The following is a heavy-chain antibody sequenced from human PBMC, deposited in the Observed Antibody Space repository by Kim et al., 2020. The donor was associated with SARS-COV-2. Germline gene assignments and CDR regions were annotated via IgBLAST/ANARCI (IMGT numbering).Heavy chain of an antibody. J-gene: IGHJ6*02. Sequence: SPSFQGQVTISADKAISTAYLQWSSLKASDTAMYYCARHDLSHYYYGMDVWGQGTTVTVSS. CDR3: ARHDLSHYYYGMDV. V-gene: IGHV5-51*01.